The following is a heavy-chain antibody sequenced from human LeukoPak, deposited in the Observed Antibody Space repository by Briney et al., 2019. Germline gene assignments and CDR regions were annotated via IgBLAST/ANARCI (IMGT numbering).Heavy chain of an antibody. D-gene: IGHD2-15*01. Sequence: GGSLRLSCAASGFTFSSYAMHWVRQAPGKGLEWVAVISYDGSNKYYADSVKGRFTISRDNSKNTLYLQMNSLRAEDTAVYYCARESGGSSGFDYWGQGTLVTVSS. J-gene: IGHJ4*02. V-gene: IGHV3-30-3*01. CDR2: ISYDGSNK. CDR3: ARESGGSSGFDY. CDR1: GFTFSSYA.